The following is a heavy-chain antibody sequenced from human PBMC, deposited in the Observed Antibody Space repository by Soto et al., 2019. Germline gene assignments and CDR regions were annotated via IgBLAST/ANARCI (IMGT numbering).Heavy chain of an antibody. CDR3: AKSGYSGYDYPLDP. CDR2: INVGNGNA. V-gene: IGHV1-3*01. D-gene: IGHD5-12*01. Sequence: QVQLVQSGAEVKKPGASVKVSCKASGYSFSRYAIHWVRQAPGQSLEWMGWINVGNGNAHYSQKFQGRVTITRHSSASSGYMELSGLRFEDTAVYYCAKSGYSGYDYPLDPWGQGTLVTVSS. CDR1: GYSFSRYA. J-gene: IGHJ5*02.